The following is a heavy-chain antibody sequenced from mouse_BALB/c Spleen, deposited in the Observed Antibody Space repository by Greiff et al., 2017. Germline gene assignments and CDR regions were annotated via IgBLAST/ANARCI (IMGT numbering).Heavy chain of an antibody. V-gene: IGHV3-6*02. J-gene: IGHJ3*01. D-gene: IGHD2-4*01. Sequence: EVKLMESGPGLVKPSQSLSLTCSVTGYSITSGYYWNWIRQFPGNKLEWMGYISYDGSNNYNPSLKNRISITRDTSKNQFFLKLNSVTTEDTATYYCARVSEYDYGFAYWGQGTLVTVSA. CDR2: ISYDGSN. CDR3: ARVSEYDYGFAY. CDR1: GYSITSGYY.